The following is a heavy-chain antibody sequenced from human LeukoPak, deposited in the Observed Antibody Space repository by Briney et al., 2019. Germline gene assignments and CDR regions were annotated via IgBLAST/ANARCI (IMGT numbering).Heavy chain of an antibody. CDR1: GGSISSGGYY. J-gene: IGHJ4*02. CDR2: IYYSGST. D-gene: IGHD3-10*01. Sequence: SETLSLTCTVSGGSISSGGYYWSWIRQPPGKGLEWIGYIYYSGSTNYNPSLKSRVTISVDTSKNQFSLKLSSVTAADTAVYYCARLLYYYGSGSSYYFDYWGQGTLVTVSS. CDR3: ARLLYYYGSGSSYYFDY. V-gene: IGHV4-61*08.